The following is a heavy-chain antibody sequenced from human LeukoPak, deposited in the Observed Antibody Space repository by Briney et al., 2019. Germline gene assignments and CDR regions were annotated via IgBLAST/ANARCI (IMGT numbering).Heavy chain of an antibody. V-gene: IGHV1-46*01. CDR2: INPSGGST. D-gene: IGHD1-26*01. CDR1: GYTFTSYY. CDR3: ASTRGDHPPHWEWYFDL. Sequence: ASVKVSCKASGYTFTSYYMHWVRQAPGQGLEWMGIINPSGGSTSYARKFQGRVTMTRDTSTSTVYMELSSLRSEDTAVYYCASTRGDHPPHWEWYFDLWGRGTLVTVSS. J-gene: IGHJ2*01.